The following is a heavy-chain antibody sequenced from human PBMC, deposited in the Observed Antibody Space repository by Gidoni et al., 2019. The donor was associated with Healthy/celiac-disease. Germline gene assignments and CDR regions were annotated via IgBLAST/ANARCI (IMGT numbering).Heavy chain of an antibody. CDR2: ISSSGSTI. CDR1: GFTFSSYE. Sequence: EVQLVESGGGLVQPGGSLRLSCAASGFTFSSYEMNWVRQAPGKGLEWVSYISSSGSTIYYADSVKGRFTISRDNAKNSLYLQMNSLRAEDTAVYYCARDQDTAMGKTNWYFDLWGRGTLVTVSS. J-gene: IGHJ2*01. CDR3: ARDQDTAMGKTNWYFDL. V-gene: IGHV3-48*03. D-gene: IGHD5-18*01.